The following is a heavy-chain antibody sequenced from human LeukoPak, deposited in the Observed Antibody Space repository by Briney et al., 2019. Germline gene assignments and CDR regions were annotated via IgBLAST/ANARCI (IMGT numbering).Heavy chain of an antibody. Sequence: SETLSLTYTVYGRSISSYYWSWIRQPPGKGLEWIGYIYYSGSTNYNPSLKSRVTISVDTSKNQFYLKLSSVTAADTAVYYCARILNYYGSGSYGYAFDIWGQGTMVIVSS. CDR3: ARILNYYGSGSYGYAFDI. J-gene: IGHJ3*02. CDR2: IYYSGST. V-gene: IGHV4-59*01. CDR1: GRSISSYY. D-gene: IGHD3-10*01.